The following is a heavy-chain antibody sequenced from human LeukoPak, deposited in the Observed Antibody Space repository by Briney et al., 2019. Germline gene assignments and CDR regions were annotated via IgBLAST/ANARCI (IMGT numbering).Heavy chain of an antibody. CDR2: ISNNGGYT. CDR3: AKQLGYCSDGSCYFPY. Sequence: GGSLRLSCAASGFTYSSSAMSWVRQAPGKGLEWVSAISNNGGYTYYADSVQGRFTISRDNSKSTLCLQMNSLRAEDTAVYYCAKQLGYCSDGSCYFPYWGQGTLVTVSS. J-gene: IGHJ4*02. CDR1: GFTYSSSA. V-gene: IGHV3-23*01. D-gene: IGHD2-15*01.